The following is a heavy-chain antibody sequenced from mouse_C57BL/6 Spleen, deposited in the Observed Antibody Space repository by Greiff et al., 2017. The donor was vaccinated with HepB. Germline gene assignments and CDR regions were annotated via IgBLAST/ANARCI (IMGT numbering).Heavy chain of an antibody. V-gene: IGHV5-17*01. D-gene: IGHD4-1*01. CDR1: GFTFSDYG. CDR2: ISSGSSTI. Sequence: EVQRVESGGGLVKPGGSLKLSCAASGFTFSDYGMHWVRQAPEKGLEWVAYISSGSSTIYYADTVKGRFTISRDNAKNTLFLQRTSLRSEDTAMYYCARELGYWYFDVWGTGTTVTVSS. J-gene: IGHJ1*03. CDR3: ARELGYWYFDV.